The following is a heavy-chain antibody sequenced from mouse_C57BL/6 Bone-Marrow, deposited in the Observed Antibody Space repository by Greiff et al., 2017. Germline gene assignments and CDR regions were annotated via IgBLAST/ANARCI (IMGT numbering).Heavy chain of an antibody. Sequence: QVQLQQPGAELVRPGTSVKLSCKASGYTFTSYWLHWVKQRPGQGLEWIGVIDPSDSYTNSNQKFKGKATLHVDPSSSTAYMQLSSLASEDSAVYYCARDYDYDPYYFDDWGQGTTLTVSS. CDR3: ARDYDYDPYYFDD. J-gene: IGHJ2*01. CDR1: GYTFTSYW. CDR2: IDPSDSYT. D-gene: IGHD2-4*01. V-gene: IGHV1-59*01.